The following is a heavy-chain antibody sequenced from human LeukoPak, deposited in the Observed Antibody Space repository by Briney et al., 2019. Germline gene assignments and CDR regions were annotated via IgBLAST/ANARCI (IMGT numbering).Heavy chain of an antibody. V-gene: IGHV4-34*01. Sequence: SETLSLTCAVYGGSFSGYYWSWIRQPPGKGLEWIGEINHSGSTNYNPSLKSRVTISVDTSKNQFSLKLSSVTAADTAVYYCVRVPRIAAESRFDPWGQGTLVTVSS. J-gene: IGHJ5*02. CDR3: VRVPRIAAESRFDP. CDR1: GGSFSGYY. D-gene: IGHD6-13*01. CDR2: INHSGST.